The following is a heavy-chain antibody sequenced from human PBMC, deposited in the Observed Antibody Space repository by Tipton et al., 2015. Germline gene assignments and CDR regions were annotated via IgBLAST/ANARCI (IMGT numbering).Heavy chain of an antibody. J-gene: IGHJ3*01. V-gene: IGHV1-69*01. CDR1: GGSFSVYA. D-gene: IGHD3-9*01. CDR3: GAFDTYSELWGSAFDV. Sequence: QSGAEVKKPGSSVKVSCKASGGSFSVYAVSWVRQAPGQGLEWMAVTLPLYSTTHYAQRFQGRVTLTADLSTDTAYMELSSLTSEDTAVYFCGAFDTYSELWGSAFDVWGQGTMVIVSS. CDR2: TLPLYSTT.